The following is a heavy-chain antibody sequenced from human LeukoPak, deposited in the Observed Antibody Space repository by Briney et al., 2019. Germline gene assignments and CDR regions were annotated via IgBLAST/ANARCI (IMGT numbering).Heavy chain of an antibody. CDR1: GGSISSYY. J-gene: IGHJ4*02. D-gene: IGHD3-10*01. CDR2: IYYSGST. V-gene: IGHV4-59*01. CDR3: ARDGLWPYYFDH. Sequence: PSETLSLTCTVSGGSISSYYWNWIREPPGKGLEWIGYIYYSGSTNYNPSLKSRVSISVDTSKSQFSLKLSSVTAADTAVYYCARDGLWPYYFDHWGQGTLVTVSS.